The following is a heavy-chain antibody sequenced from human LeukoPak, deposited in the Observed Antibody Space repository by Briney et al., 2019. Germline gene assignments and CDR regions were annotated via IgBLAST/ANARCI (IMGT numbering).Heavy chain of an antibody. D-gene: IGHD2-2*01. CDR1: GFTFSAFA. V-gene: IGHV3-30*16. J-gene: IGHJ4*02. Sequence: GGSLRLSCAPSGFTFSAFAIHCVRQAPDKGAEGVAVISHDGNNKDYAHSVKGPLPVPRDHSKNTVYLKINILRAEDRAVYYCAREGGCSSAWEGYWDRWGQGALV. CDR2: ISHDGNNK. CDR3: AREGGCSSAWEGYWDR.